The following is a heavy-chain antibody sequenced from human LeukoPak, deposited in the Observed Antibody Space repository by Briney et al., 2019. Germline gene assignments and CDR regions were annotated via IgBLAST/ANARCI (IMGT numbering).Heavy chain of an antibody. CDR3: AKEGCWLERRCRNWFDP. D-gene: IGHD1-1*01. CDR2: ISGSGGST. V-gene: IGHV3-23*01. J-gene: IGHJ5*02. Sequence: PGGSLRLSCAASGFTFSSYGMSWVRQAPGKGLEWVSAISGSGGSTYYADSVKGRFTISRDNSKNTLYLQMNSLRAEDTAVYYCAKEGCWLERRCRNWFDPWGQGTLVTVSS. CDR1: GFTFSSYG.